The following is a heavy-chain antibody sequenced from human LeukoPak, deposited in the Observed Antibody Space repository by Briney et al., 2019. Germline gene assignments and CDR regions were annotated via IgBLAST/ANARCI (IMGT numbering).Heavy chain of an antibody. J-gene: IGHJ4*02. V-gene: IGHV1-2*02. CDR2: INPNNGDR. Sequence: ASVTVSFTGSGYRFTNYNMNWERQAPGQGLEWMGGINPNNGDRKYTQKYQGRVSMTRDTANSTDYMEVRRLRSGARDGYYCEPCVGLTSGYSFYFVYWGQGTLVTVSS. D-gene: IGHD5-12*01. CDR3: EPCVGLTSGYSFYFVY. CDR1: GYRFTNYN.